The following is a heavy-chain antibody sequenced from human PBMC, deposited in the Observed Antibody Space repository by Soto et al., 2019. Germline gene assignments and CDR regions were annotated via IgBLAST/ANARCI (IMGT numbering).Heavy chain of an antibody. V-gene: IGHV3-43*01. D-gene: IGHD3-22*01. J-gene: IGHJ4*02. Sequence: PGGSLRLSCAASGFTFDAYTMHWVRQAPGKGLEWVSRISWDGGSTYYADSAKGRFTISRDNSKNSLYLQMNSLRTEDTALYYCAKVAYYYDSSGYYLDYWGQGTLVTVSS. CDR3: AKVAYYYDSSGYYLDY. CDR2: ISWDGGST. CDR1: GFTFDAYT.